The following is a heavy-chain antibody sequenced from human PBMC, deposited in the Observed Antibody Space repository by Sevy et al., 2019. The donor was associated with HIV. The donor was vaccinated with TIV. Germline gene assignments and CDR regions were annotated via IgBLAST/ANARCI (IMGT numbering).Heavy chain of an antibody. V-gene: IGHV1-69*10. D-gene: IGHD2-21*02. J-gene: IGHJ4*02. Sequence: ASVKVSCKASGGTFSTYIINWVRQAPGQGLEWMGGVIAHVNMPNSAQKFQGRVTITADGSTSTAYMELSSLNSEDTAIYYCATAMPCGGDCYYFDSWGQGTRVTISS. CDR2: VIAHVNMP. CDR3: ATAMPCGGDCYYFDS. CDR1: GGTFSTYI.